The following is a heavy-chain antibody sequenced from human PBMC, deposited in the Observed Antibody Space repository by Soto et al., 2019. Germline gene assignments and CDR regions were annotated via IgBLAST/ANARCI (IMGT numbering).Heavy chain of an antibody. J-gene: IGHJ4*02. Sequence: QLQLVQSGAEVKERGSSVKISCKTSGGNFNTYALTWVRQAPGQGLEWIGGIIPMFDIKNVAQRFQGRVTLNADDSMTTAYMEMTSLRSDDTAVYYCAKAAEDHWGKGTLVTVSS. CDR2: IIPMFDIK. V-gene: IGHV1-69*01. D-gene: IGHD6-25*01. CDR3: AKAAEDH. CDR1: GGNFNTYA.